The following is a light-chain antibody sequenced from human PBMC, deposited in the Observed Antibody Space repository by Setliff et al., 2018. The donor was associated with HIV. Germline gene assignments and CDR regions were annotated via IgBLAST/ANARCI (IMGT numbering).Light chain of an antibody. Sequence: QSAPTQPRSVSGSPGRSVTISCTGTSSDVGSYNYVSWYQQHPGKAPKLMIYDVTKRPSGVPDRFSGSKSGNTASLTISGLQAEDEADYYCCSYAGSVVFGGGTKVTVL. CDR1: SSDVGSYNY. CDR3: CSYAGSVV. V-gene: IGLV2-11*01. J-gene: IGLJ2*01. CDR2: DVT.